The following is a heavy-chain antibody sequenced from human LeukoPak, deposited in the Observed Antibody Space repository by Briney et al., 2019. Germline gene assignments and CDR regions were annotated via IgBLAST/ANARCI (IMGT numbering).Heavy chain of an antibody. Sequence: ASVKVSCKASGYTFTGYYMHWVRQAPGQGLEWMGWINPNSGGTNYAQKFQGRVTMTRDTSISTAYMELSRLRSGDTAVYYCARPLQGAAYYDTLAPYDYWGQGTLVTVSS. CDR2: INPNSGGT. V-gene: IGHV1-2*02. D-gene: IGHD3-9*01. J-gene: IGHJ4*02. CDR3: ARPLQGAAYYDTLAPYDY. CDR1: GYTFTGYY.